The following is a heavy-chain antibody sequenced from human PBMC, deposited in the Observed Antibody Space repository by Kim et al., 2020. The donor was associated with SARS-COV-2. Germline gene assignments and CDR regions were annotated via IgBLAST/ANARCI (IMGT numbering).Heavy chain of an antibody. J-gene: IGHJ4*02. V-gene: IGHV4-39*07. D-gene: IGHD6-13*01. Sequence: SETLSLTCTVSGGSISSSSYYWGWIRQPPGKGLEWIGSIYYSGSTYYNPSLKSRVTISVDTSKNQFSLKLSSVTAADTAVYYCAVSIAAAGNPGGFDYWGQGTLVTVSS. CDR2: IYYSGST. CDR3: AVSIAAAGNPGGFDY. CDR1: GGSISSSSYY.